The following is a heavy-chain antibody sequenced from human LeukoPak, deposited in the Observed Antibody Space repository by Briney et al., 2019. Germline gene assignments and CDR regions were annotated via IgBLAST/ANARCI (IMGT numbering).Heavy chain of an antibody. J-gene: IGHJ4*02. CDR1: GGTFSSYA. CDR2: IIPIFGTA. D-gene: IGHD3-22*01. V-gene: IGHV1-69*13. Sequence: SVKVSCKASGGTFSSYAISWVRQAPGQGLEWIGGIIPIFGTANYAQKFQGRVTITADESTSTAYMELSSLRSEDTAVYYCAREGGGYYDSSGYSSLAYWGQGTLVTVSS. CDR3: AREGGGYYDSSGYSSLAY.